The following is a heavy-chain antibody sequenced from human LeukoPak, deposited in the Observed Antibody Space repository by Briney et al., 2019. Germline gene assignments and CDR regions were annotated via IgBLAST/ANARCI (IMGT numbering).Heavy chain of an antibody. J-gene: IGHJ5*02. D-gene: IGHD3-22*01. Sequence: GESLKISCKGSGYSFTSYWIGWVRQMPGKGLEWMGIIYPGDSDTRYSPSFQGQVTISADKSISTAYLQWSSLKASDTAMYYCARLPDYFDSSGYYYGSFDPWGQGTLVTVSS. CDR3: ARLPDYFDSSGYYYGSFDP. V-gene: IGHV5-51*01. CDR2: IYPGDSDT. CDR1: GYSFTSYW.